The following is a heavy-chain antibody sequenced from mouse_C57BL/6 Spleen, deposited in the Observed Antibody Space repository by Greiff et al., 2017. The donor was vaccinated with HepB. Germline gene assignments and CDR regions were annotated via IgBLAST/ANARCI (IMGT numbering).Heavy chain of an antibody. Sequence: EVQLVESGPELVKPGASVKISCKASGYSFTGYYMHWVKQSHGNILDWIGYIYPYNGVSSYNQKFKGKATLTVDKSSSTAYMELRSLTSEDSAVYYCARTGPPNYYGSSFAYWGQGTLVTVSA. CDR2: IYPYNGVS. CDR1: GYSFTGYY. CDR3: ARTGPPNYYGSSFAY. V-gene: IGHV1-31*01. J-gene: IGHJ3*01. D-gene: IGHD1-1*01.